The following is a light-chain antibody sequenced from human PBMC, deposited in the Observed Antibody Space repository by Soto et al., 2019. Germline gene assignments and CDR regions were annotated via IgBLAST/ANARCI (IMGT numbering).Light chain of an antibody. CDR3: AAWDDSLVV. CDR2: RHN. CDR1: SSNIGSAY. Sequence: QSVLTQPPSASGTPGQTVTISCSGSSSNIGSAYIYWYQHLPGTAPKLLIYRHNQRPSGVPDRFSAAKSGTSASLAISGLRSEDDADYYCAAWDDSLVVFGGGTKVTVL. J-gene: IGLJ2*01. V-gene: IGLV1-47*01.